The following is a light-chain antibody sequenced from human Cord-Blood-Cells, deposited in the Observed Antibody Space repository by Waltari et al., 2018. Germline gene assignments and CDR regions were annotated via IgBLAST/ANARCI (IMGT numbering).Light chain of an antibody. J-gene: IGKJ4*01. CDR2: GAS. CDR3: QQYNNWPLT. V-gene: IGKV3-15*01. CDR1: QSVSSN. Sequence: EIVMTQSPATLSVSPGERATLSCRASQSVSSNLAWYQQKPGQAPRLLIYGASTRATGIPARFNGSGSETEFTLTISSLQSEDFAVYDCQQYNNWPLTFGGGTKVEIK.